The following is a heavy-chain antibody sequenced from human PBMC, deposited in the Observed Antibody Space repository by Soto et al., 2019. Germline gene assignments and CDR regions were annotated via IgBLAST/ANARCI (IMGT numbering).Heavy chain of an antibody. CDR3: ASGLSGYYSPEYFRY. V-gene: IGHV4-31*03. J-gene: IGHJ1*01. CDR2: IYYSGGT. D-gene: IGHD3-9*01. CDR1: SASIRGTGYH. Sequence: QVQLQESGPGLVKPSQTLSLTCTVSSASIRGTGYHWSWIRHHPGKGLEWIGYIYYSGGTNYNPSLESRVTISADTSKNQFSLKMTSVTAADTAVYYCASGLSGYYSPEYFRYWGQGTLVTVSP.